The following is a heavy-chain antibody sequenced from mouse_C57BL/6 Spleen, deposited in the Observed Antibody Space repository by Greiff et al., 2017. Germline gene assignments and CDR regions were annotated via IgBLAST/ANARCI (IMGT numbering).Heavy chain of an antibody. CDR1: GFTFSDYG. CDR2: ISSGSSTI. D-gene: IGHD1-1*01. V-gene: IGHV5-17*01. CDR3: ARPYGSSYYFDY. J-gene: IGHJ2*01. Sequence: EVKLVESGGGLVKPGGSLKLSCAASGFTFSDYGMHWVRQAPEKGLEWVAYISSGSSTIYYADTVKGSFTISRDNAKNTLFRQMTSLRSEDTAMYYCARPYGSSYYFDYWGQGTTLTVAS.